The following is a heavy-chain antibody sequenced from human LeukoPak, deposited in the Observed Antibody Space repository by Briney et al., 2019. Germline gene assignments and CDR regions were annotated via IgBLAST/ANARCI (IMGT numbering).Heavy chain of an antibody. Sequence: ASVKVSFKASGFTFTSSAVQWVRQARGQRLEWIGWIVVVSGNTNYAQKFQERVTITRDMSTSTAYKELSSLRSEDTAVYYCAADPYDYGDYVLGYWGQGTLVTVSS. CDR2: IVVVSGNT. V-gene: IGHV1-58*01. J-gene: IGHJ4*02. D-gene: IGHD4-17*01. CDR3: AADPYDYGDYVLGY. CDR1: GFTFTSSA.